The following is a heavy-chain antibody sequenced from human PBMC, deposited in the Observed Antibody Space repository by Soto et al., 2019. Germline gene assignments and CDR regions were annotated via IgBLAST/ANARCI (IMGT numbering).Heavy chain of an antibody. V-gene: IGHV1-3*01. CDR2: INAGNGNT. CDR3: AREFIAARRGFDY. D-gene: IGHD6-6*01. CDR1: GYTFTSYA. Sequence: GASVKVSCKASGYTFTSYAMHWVRQAPGQRLEWMGWINAGNGNTKYSQKFQGRVTITRDTSASTAYMELSSLRSEDTAVYYCAREFIAARRGFDYWGQGTLVTVSS. J-gene: IGHJ4*02.